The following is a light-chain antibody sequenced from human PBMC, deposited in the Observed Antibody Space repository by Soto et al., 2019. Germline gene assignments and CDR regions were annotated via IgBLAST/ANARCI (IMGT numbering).Light chain of an antibody. CDR3: QRYGSSTGT. CDR2: GAS. V-gene: IGKV3-20*01. Sequence: EIVLTQSPGTLSLSPGERATLSCRASQSVSSSYLAWYQQKPGQAPRLLIYGASSRATGIPGRFSGSGSGKDFTLTISRLEPEDFAVYYCQRYGSSTGTCGQGTKVEIK. CDR1: QSVSSSY. J-gene: IGKJ1*01.